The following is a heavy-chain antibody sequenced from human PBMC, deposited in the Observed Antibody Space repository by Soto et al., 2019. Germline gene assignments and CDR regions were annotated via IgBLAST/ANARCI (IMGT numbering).Heavy chain of an antibody. Sequence: QVQLVESGGGVVQPGRSLRLSCAASGFTFSSYGIHWVRQAPGKGLEWVALISRDGSKQYFADSVKGRFTISRDNSKKTGYLQMNSLRAEETAVYYCAKDAIVVVTAIHHHLDYWGQGTLVTVSS. V-gene: IGHV3-30*18. CDR3: AKDAIVVVTAIHHHLDY. CDR1: GFTFSSYG. CDR2: ISRDGSKQ. J-gene: IGHJ4*02. D-gene: IGHD2-21*02.